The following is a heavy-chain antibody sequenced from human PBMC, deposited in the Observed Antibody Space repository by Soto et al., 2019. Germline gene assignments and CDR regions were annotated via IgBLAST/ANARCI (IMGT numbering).Heavy chain of an antibody. D-gene: IGHD5-18*01. CDR3: ARAKSWIQLWWRAFDI. CDR1: GGSFSGYY. CDR2: INHSGST. V-gene: IGHV4-34*01. J-gene: IGHJ3*02. Sequence: SETLSLTCAVYGGSFSGYYWSWIRQPPGKGLEWIGEINHSGSTNYNPSLKSRVTISVDTSKNQFSLKLSSVTAADTAVYYCARAKSWIQLWWRAFDIWGQGTMVTV.